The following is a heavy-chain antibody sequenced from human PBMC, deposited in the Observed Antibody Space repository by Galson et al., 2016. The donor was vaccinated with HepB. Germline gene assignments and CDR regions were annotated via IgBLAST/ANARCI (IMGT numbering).Heavy chain of an antibody. CDR1: GGSINTNNYY. CDR3: ATVRAGCSASSCYFDR. CDR2: IYHSGNT. D-gene: IGHD2-15*01. J-gene: IGHJ4*02. Sequence: SETLSLTCSVSGGSINTNNYYWVWIRQPPGKGLEWIGSIYHSGNTFYNPSLKNRVSISLDESRNQFSLMMTSVTAADTAVYYCATVRAGCSASSCYFDRWGQGTLVTVSS. V-gene: IGHV4-39*07.